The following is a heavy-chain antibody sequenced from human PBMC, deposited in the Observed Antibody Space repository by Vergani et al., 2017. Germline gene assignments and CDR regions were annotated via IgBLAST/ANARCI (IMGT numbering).Heavy chain of an antibody. Sequence: EVELGQSGPEMRKPGESLKISCKGSEYSFGNYWIGWVRQMPGKGLEWMGIIYPADSDTRYSPSFQGQVTISADKSSSTAFLQWGSLKASDTALYYCARHTTYTDSWGQGTLVTVSS. J-gene: IGHJ4*02. CDR3: ARHTTYTDS. CDR2: IYPADSDT. V-gene: IGHV5-51*01. D-gene: IGHD1-1*01. CDR1: EYSFGNYW.